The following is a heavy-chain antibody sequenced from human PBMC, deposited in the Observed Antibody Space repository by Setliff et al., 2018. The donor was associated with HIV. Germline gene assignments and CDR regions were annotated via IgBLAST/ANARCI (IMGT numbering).Heavy chain of an antibody. D-gene: IGHD6-13*01. Sequence: PSETLSLTCTVSGGSISSSSYYGGWSRQPPGKGLEWIGSIYYSGSTYYNPSLKSRVTISVDTSKNQFSLKLSSVTAADTAVYYCARRIAAAGDAFDIWGQGTMVTVSS. CDR2: IYYSGST. CDR1: GGSISSSSYY. V-gene: IGHV4-39*01. J-gene: IGHJ3*02. CDR3: ARRIAAAGDAFDI.